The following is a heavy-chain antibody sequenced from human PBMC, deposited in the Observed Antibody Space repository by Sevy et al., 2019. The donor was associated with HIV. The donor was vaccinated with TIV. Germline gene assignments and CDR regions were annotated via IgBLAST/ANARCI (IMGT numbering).Heavy chain of an antibody. CDR2: FYDSGST. CDR1: GYSISSGYY. J-gene: IGHJ4*02. Sequence: SETLSLTCAVSGYSISSGYYWGWIRQPPGKGLEWIGSFYDSGSTYYNPSLKSRVTISVDTSKNQSSLKLSSVTAADTAVYYCARHQPDGLSTLFFDYWGQGTLVTVSS. V-gene: IGHV4-38-2*01. CDR3: ARHQPDGLSTLFFDY.